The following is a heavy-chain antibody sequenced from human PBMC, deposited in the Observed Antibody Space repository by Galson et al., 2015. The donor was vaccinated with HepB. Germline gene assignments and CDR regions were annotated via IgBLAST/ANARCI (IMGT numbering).Heavy chain of an antibody. J-gene: IGHJ3*02. D-gene: IGHD2-2*01. CDR2: TYYRSKWYN. V-gene: IGHV6-1*01. CDR1: GDSVSSNSAA. Sequence: CAISGDSVSSNSAAWNWIRQSPSRGLEWLGRTYYRSKWYNDYAVSVKSRITINPDTSKNQFSLQLNSVTPEDTAVYYCARDCWEGYCSSTSCCGEDAFDIWGQGTMVTVSS. CDR3: ARDCWEGYCSSTSCCGEDAFDI.